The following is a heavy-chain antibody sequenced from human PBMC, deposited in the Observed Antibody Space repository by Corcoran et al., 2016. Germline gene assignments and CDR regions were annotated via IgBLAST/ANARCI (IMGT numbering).Heavy chain of an antibody. CDR3: AKGGGGQWSGGAFNI. V-gene: IGHV3-30*18. CDR1: GFTFIAYG. CDR2: ISYDGSNK. D-gene: IGHD2-8*01. Sequence: QVQLVEYGGGVVQPGRSLRLSCAASGFTFIAYGMHWVRQAPGKGLEWVTVISYDGSNKYYADSVKGRFTISRDNSKNTLYLQMNSLRVEDTAMYYCAKGGGGQWSGGAFNIWGQGTVVSVSS. J-gene: IGHJ3*02.